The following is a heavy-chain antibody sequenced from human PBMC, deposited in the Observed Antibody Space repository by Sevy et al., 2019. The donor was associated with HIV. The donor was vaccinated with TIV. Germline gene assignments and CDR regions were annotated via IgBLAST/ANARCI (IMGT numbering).Heavy chain of an antibody. CDR1: GGSISSGGYY. V-gene: IGHV4-31*03. D-gene: IGHD4-17*01. Sequence: SETLSLTCTVSGGSISSGGYYWSWIRQHPGKGLEWIGYIYYSGSTYYNPSLKSRVTISVDTSKNQFSLKLSSVTAADTAVYYCARVMTTVNENWFDPWAREPWSPSPQ. CDR2: IYYSGST. J-gene: IGHJ5*02. CDR3: ARVMTTVNENWFDP.